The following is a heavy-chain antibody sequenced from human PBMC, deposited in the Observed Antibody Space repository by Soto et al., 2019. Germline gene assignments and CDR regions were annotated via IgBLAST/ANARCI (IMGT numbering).Heavy chain of an antibody. CDR3: ARRDGNYYDSSGYYYYYYGMDV. D-gene: IGHD3-22*01. V-gene: IGHV3-11*01. CDR1: GFTFSDYY. CDR2: ISSSGSTI. J-gene: IGHJ6*02. Sequence: QVQLVESGGGLVKPGGSLRLSCAASGFTFSDYYMSWIRQAPGKGLEWVSYISSSGSTIYYADSVKGRFTISRDNAKNSLYRQTNSLSSEETAVYYCARRDGNYYDSSGYYYYYYGMDVWAKGPRSPSP.